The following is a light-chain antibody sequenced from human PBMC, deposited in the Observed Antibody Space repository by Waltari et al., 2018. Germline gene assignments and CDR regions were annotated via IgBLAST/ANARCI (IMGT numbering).Light chain of an antibody. CDR3: QTWYRKSLV. J-gene: IGLJ3*02. CDR1: NLGDEH. Sequence: SYDLTQPTSVSVSPGQTGSISCSGDNLGDEHACWYQKKAGQSPILVIFEDDRRPSGIPGRLSGSKSGNTATLTISGAQSSDEADYYCQTWYRKSLVFGGGTKLTVL. V-gene: IGLV3-1*01. CDR2: EDD.